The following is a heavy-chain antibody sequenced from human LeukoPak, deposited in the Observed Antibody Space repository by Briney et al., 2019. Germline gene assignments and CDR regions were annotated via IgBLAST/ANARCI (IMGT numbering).Heavy chain of an antibody. J-gene: IGHJ4*02. CDR2: IYYSGST. CDR3: ARVLSDYVWGSYAGYFDY. V-gene: IGHV4-59*01. CDR1: GGSISSYY. D-gene: IGHD3-16*01. Sequence: TSETLSLTCTVSGGSISSYYWSWIRQPPGKGLEWIGYIYYSGSTNYNPSLKSRVTISVDTSKNQFSLKLSSVTAADTAVYYCARVLSDYVWGSYAGYFDYWGQGTLVTVSS.